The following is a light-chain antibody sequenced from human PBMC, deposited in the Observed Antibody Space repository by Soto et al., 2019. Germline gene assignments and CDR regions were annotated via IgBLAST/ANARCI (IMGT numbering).Light chain of an antibody. CDR2: KVS. Sequence: DIQMTQSPSSVSASVGDRVIITCRASQDLTGWIGWYQQKPGLAPQLLIYKVSILQRGVPSRFSGSRSGTDFTLTISNLQPEDFAIYFCQQGKSFPLTFGGGTKVEIK. J-gene: IGKJ4*01. CDR1: QDLTGW. CDR3: QQGKSFPLT. V-gene: IGKV1-12*01.